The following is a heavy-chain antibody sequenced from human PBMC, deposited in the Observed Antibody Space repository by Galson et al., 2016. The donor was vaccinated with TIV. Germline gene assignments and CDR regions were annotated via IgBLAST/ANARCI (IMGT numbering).Heavy chain of an antibody. J-gene: IGHJ6*02. D-gene: IGHD5-18*01. Sequence: SVKVSCKASGGSFSSHVINWVRQAPGQGLEWMGEIIPMFGTANYAQKFQGRVTITADESTSTAYMELSGLRSEDTAVYYCAKDRNTAFDTHYSYYGLDVWGQGTTVIVSS. CDR1: GGSFSSHV. CDR2: IIPMFGTA. V-gene: IGHV1-69*13. CDR3: AKDRNTAFDTHYSYYGLDV.